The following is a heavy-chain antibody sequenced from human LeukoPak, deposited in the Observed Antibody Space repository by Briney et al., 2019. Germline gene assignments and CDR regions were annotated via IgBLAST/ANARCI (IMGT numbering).Heavy chain of an antibody. V-gene: IGHV3-23*01. CDR2: LSGSGGST. CDR3: AKIPYDSSGYYRTGSFDY. D-gene: IGHD3-22*01. Sequence: LEWVSALSGSGGSTYYADSVKGRFTISRDNSKNTLYLLMNSLRAEDTAVYYCAKIPYDSSGYYRTGSFDYWGQGTLVTVSS. J-gene: IGHJ4*02.